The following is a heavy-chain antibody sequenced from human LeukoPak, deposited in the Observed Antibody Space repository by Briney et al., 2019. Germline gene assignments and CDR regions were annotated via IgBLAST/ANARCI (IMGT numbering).Heavy chain of an antibody. CDR3: ARGGVTDPFDF. D-gene: IGHD1-14*01. CDR1: GGSISTYY. J-gene: IGHJ4*02. CDR2: IYTSGGT. V-gene: IGHV4-4*07. Sequence: SETLSLTCTVSGGSISTYYWSWIRQPAGKGLEWIGRIYTSGGTNYNPSLKSRVTMSVDTSKSQFSLKLSSVTAADTALYCCARGGVTDPFDFWGQGTLVTVSS.